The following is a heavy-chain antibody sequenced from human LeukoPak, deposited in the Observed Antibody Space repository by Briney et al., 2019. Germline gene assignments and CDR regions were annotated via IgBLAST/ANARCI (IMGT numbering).Heavy chain of an antibody. V-gene: IGHV1-8*02. J-gene: IGHJ3*02. Sequence: ASVKVSCKASGYTFTGYYMHWVRQAPGQGLEWMGWMNPNSGNTGYAQKFQGRVTITRNTSISTAYMELSSLRSEDTAVYYCAREVPGGAFDIWGQGTMVTVSS. D-gene: IGHD2-2*01. CDR2: MNPNSGNT. CDR1: GYTFTGYY. CDR3: AREVPGGAFDI.